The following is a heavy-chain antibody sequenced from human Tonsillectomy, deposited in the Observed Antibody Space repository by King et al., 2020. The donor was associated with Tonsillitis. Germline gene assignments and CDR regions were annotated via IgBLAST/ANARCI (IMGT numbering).Heavy chain of an antibody. Sequence: QVQLVESGGGVVQPGRSLRLSCAASGFTFSSYGMHWVRQAPGKGLEWVAVISYDGSNKDYADSVKGRFTISRDNSKNTLYLQMNSLRVEDTAVYYCAKDLEGAHCGGDCYHSFDYWGQGTLVTVSS. CDR2: ISYDGSNK. V-gene: IGHV3-30*18. D-gene: IGHD2-21*02. CDR1: GFTFSSYG. J-gene: IGHJ4*02. CDR3: AKDLEGAHCGGDCYHSFDY.